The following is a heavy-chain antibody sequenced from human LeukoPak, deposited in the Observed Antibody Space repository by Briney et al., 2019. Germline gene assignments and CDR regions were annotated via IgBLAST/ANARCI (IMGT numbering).Heavy chain of an antibody. Sequence: GGSLRLSCAASGFTFDDYAMHWVRQAPGKGLEWVSLISWDGGSTYYADSVKGRFTISRDNSKNSLYLQMNSLRAEDTALYYCAKDIYYDSSGPFDYWGQGTLVTVSS. CDR3: AKDIYYDSSGPFDY. CDR2: ISWDGGST. CDR1: GFTFDDYA. D-gene: IGHD3-22*01. J-gene: IGHJ4*02. V-gene: IGHV3-43D*03.